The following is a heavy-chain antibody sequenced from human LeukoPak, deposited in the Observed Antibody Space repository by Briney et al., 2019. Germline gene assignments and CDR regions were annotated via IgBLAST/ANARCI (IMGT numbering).Heavy chain of an antibody. J-gene: IGHJ4*02. CDR2: IRSKAYGGTT. D-gene: IGHD6-19*01. Sequence: GGSLRLSCTASEFTFGDYAMSWVRQAPGKGLEWVGFIRSKAYGGTTEYAASVKGRFTISRDDSKSIAYLQMNSLKTEDTAVYFCTSGVAGLDYWGQGTLVTVSS. V-gene: IGHV3-49*04. CDR3: TSGVAGLDY. CDR1: EFTFGDYA.